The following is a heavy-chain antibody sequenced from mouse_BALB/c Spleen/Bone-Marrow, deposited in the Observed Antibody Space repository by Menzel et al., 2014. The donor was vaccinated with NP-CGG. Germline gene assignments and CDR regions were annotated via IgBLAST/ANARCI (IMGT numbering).Heavy chain of an antibody. J-gene: IGHJ4*01. CDR1: GYAFTNYW. D-gene: IGHD2-4*01. V-gene: IGHV1-54*01. CDR2: INPGSGGV. CDR3: SREITRYAVDY. Sequence: VQLQQSGAELVRPGTSVKVSCKASGYAFTNYWIEWVKQRPGQGLEWIGVINPGSGGVNYNEKFKGKATLTADKSSSTAYIQLSSLTSDDSAVYFCSREITRYAVDYWGQVTSVTVSS.